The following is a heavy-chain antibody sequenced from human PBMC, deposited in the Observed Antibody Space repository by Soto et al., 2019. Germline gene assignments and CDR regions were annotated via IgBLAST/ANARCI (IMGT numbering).Heavy chain of an antibody. CDR3: ARDLRWLLDY. Sequence: PSETLSLTCAVSGGSISSGGYSWSWIRQPPGKGLEWIGYIYYSGSTNYNPSLKSRVTISVDTSKNQFSLKLSSVTAADTAVYYCARDLRWLLDYWGQGTLVNVSS. CDR1: GGSISSGGYS. J-gene: IGHJ4*02. V-gene: IGHV4-61*08. D-gene: IGHD5-12*01. CDR2: IYYSGST.